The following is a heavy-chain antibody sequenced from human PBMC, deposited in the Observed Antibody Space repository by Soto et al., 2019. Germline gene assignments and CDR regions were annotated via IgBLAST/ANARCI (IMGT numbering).Heavy chain of an antibody. CDR2: ISHDGSNT. Sequence: PGGSLRLSCAASGFTFSAYGIHWVRQAPGKGLEWVAVISHDGSNTNYADSVKGRFTFSRDNSKDTVYLQMNSLRAEDTAVYYCAKDTYSSSRSGYYVFDSWRQGTLVTVSS. D-gene: IGHD3-22*01. CDR1: GFTFSAYG. CDR3: AKDTYSSSRSGYYVFDS. V-gene: IGHV3-30*18. J-gene: IGHJ4*02.